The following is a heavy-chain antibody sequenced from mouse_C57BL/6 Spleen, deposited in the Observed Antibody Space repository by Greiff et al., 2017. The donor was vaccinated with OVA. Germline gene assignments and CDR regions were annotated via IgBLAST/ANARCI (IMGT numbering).Heavy chain of an antibody. CDR3: ARDSATVKGFAY. Sequence: VQGVESGGGLVKPGGSLKLSCAASGFTFSSYAMSWVRQTPEKRLEWVATISGGGSYTYYPNNVKGRFTFTRDNAKNNLYRQMSQLKCEDTAMYYCARDSATVKGFAYWGQGTLVTVSA. V-gene: IGHV5-4*01. D-gene: IGHD1-1*01. J-gene: IGHJ3*01. CDR2: ISGGGSYT. CDR1: GFTFSSYA.